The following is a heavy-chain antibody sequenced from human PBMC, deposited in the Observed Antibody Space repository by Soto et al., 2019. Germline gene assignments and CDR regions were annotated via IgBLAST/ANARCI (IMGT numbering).Heavy chain of an antibody. D-gene: IGHD1-7*01. CDR3: ARDDWNSWGPFDY. J-gene: IGHJ4*02. Sequence: PGGSLRLSCAASGLTFSSYGMHWVRQAPGKGLEWVAVIWYDGSNKYYADSVKGRFTISRDNSKNTLYLQMNSLRAEDTAVYYCARDDWNSWGPFDYWGQGTLVTVSS. CDR1: GLTFSSYG. CDR2: IWYDGSNK. V-gene: IGHV3-33*01.